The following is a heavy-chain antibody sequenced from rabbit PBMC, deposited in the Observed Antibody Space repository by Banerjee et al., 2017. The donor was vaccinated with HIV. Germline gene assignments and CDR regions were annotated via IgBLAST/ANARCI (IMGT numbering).Heavy chain of an antibody. CDR2: INTSSGST. J-gene: IGHJ4*01. V-gene: IGHV1S45*01. CDR1: AFSFSNKYV. Sequence: QEQLEESGGDLVKPEGSLTLTCTASAFSFSNKYVMCWVRQAPGKGLEWIACINTSSGSTYYASWAKGRFPISKTSSTTVTLQMTILTAADTSTYFCANDLSAFTGWNFGLCGPGTLVTVS. CDR3: ANDLSAFTGWNFGL. D-gene: IGHD2-1*01.